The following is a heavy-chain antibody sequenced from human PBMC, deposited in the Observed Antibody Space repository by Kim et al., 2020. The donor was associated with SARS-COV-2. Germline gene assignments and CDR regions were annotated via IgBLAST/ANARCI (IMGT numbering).Heavy chain of an antibody. CDR3: SRGRGYYDSGKYYFRDY. J-gene: IGHJ4*01. Sequence: SETLSLTCAVYGGSFSGHYWSWIRQPPGKGLEWIGEINHSGSTSYNPSLKSRVTISEDTSKNQFSLRLSSVIAADTAVYYCSRGRGYYDSGKYYFRDYWG. D-gene: IGHD3-10*01. V-gene: IGHV4-34*01. CDR2: INHSGST. CDR1: GGSFSGHY.